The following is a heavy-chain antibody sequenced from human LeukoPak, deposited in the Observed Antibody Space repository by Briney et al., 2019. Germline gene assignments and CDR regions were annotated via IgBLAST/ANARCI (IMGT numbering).Heavy chain of an antibody. Sequence: ASVKVSCKASGYTFTGYYMHWVRQAPGQGLGWMGWINPNSGGTNYAQKFQGRVTMTRDTSISTAYMELSRLRSDDTAVYYCARAPRSVAGRSDYWGQGTLVTVSS. V-gene: IGHV1-2*02. J-gene: IGHJ4*02. D-gene: IGHD6-19*01. CDR3: ARAPRSVAGRSDY. CDR1: GYTFTGYY. CDR2: INPNSGGT.